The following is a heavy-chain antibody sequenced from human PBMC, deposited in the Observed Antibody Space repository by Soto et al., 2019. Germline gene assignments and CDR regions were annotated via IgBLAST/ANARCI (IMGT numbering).Heavy chain of an antibody. V-gene: IGHV3-21*01. J-gene: IGHJ6*02. CDR2: ISNSGSYI. Sequence: EVQLVESGGGLVKPGGSLRLSCAASGFTFSTYIMNWVRQAPGKGLEWVSFISNSGSYIYYADSVKGRFTISRDNAKNAPYLQMKSRRAEDTDIYYCARQYRGGMDVWGQGTTVTVFS. D-gene: IGHD2-2*02. CDR3: ARQYRGGMDV. CDR1: GFTFSTYI.